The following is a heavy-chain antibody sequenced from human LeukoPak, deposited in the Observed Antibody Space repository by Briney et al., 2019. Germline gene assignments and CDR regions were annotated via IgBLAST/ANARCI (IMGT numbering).Heavy chain of an antibody. CDR3: ARIHTLTTATDY. D-gene: IGHD4-17*01. Sequence: SVKVSCKASGGTFSSYAISWVRPAPRQGLEWMGRIIPIFCTANYAQKFQGRVTITADKSTSTAYMELSSRRSQDTAVQYGARIHTLTTATDYWGQGTLVTVSS. J-gene: IGHJ4*02. V-gene: IGHV1-69*06. CDR2: IIPIFCTA. CDR1: GGTFSSYA.